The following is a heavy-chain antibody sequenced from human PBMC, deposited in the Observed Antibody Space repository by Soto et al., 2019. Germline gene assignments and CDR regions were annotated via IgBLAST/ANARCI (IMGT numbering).Heavy chain of an antibody. Sequence: ASVKVSCKASGYSFADYYMHWVRQAPGQGLEWMGWINPDSGGTNYAQKFQGRVTMTRDSSITTAYMELTGLRSDDTAVYYCARDQMTTVTINDYYGMDVWGQGTRVTVSS. J-gene: IGHJ6*02. CDR3: ARDQMTTVTINDYYGMDV. CDR1: GYSFADYY. D-gene: IGHD4-17*01. V-gene: IGHV1-2*02. CDR2: INPDSGGT.